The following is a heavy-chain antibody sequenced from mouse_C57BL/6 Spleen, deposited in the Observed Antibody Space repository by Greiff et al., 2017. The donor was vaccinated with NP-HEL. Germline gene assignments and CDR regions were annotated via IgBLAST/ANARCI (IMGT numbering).Heavy chain of an antibody. J-gene: IGHJ3*01. CDR2: IYPGDGDT. V-gene: IGHV1-82*01. CDR3: ARDYGSSSWFAY. CDR1: GYAFSSSW. Sequence: QVQLQQSGPELVKPGASVKISCKASGYAFSSSWMNWVKQRPGKGLEWIGRIYPGDGDTNSNGKFKGKATLTADKSSSTAYMQLSSLTSEDSAVYFCARDYGSSSWFAYWGQGTLVTVSA. D-gene: IGHD1-1*01.